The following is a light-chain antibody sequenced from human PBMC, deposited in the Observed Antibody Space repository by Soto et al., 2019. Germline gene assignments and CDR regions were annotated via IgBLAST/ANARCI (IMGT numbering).Light chain of an antibody. CDR2: DVS. Sequence: QSALTQPRSVSGSPGQSVTISCTGTSSDVGGYNSVSWYQQHPGKAPKLIIYDVSKRPSGVPDRFSGSKSGNTASLTISGLHAEDEAEYYCCSYAGSYTFVVFGGGTKVTVL. CDR1: SSDVGGYNS. CDR3: CSYAGSYTFVV. V-gene: IGLV2-11*01. J-gene: IGLJ2*01.